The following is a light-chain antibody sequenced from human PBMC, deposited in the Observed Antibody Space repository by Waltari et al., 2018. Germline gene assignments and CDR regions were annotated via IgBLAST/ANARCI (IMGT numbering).Light chain of an antibody. J-gene: IGLJ2*01. CDR2: DDS. CDR3: QVWDSGGDRVV. V-gene: IGLV3-21*02. CDR1: NIGDKR. Sequence: YVLTQPPSVSVAPGQTARIPCGGNNIGDKRVHWYQQKPGQAPVLVVHDDSDRPPGVPGRFAGSNSGSTATVTISRVEAGDEADYYCQVWDSGGDRVVFGGGTRLSVL.